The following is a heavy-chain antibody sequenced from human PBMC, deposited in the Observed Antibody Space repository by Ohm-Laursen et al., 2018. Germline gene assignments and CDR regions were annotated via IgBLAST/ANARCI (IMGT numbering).Heavy chain of an antibody. D-gene: IGHD1-26*01. CDR3: ARREGRAIDY. CDR1: GDSVSSGSYY. V-gene: IGHV4-61*01. Sequence: GTLSLTCTVSGDSVSSGSYYWSWIRQPPGKGLEWIGYIYYSGSSNYNPSLKSRVTMSVDTSKNQFSLNLSSVTAADTAVYYCARREGRAIDYWGQGTLVTVSS. J-gene: IGHJ4*02. CDR2: IYYSGSS.